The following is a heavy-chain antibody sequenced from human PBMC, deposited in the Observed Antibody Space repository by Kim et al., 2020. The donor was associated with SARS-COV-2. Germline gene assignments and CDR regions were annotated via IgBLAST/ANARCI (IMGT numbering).Heavy chain of an antibody. D-gene: IGHD3-10*01. J-gene: IGHJ4*02. V-gene: IGHV3-30*18. CDR3: AKDLHSSYYGSGSYSFDY. Sequence: GGSLRLSCAASGFTFSSYGMHWVRQAPGKGLEWVAVISYDGSNKYYADSVKGRFTISRDNSKNTLYLQMNSLRAEDTAVYYCAKDLHSSYYGSGSYSFDYWGQGTLVTVSS. CDR1: GFTFSSYG. CDR2: ISYDGSNK.